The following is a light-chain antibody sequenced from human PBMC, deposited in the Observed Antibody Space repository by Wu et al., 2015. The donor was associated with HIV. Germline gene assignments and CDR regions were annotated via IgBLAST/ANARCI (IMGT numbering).Light chain of an antibody. CDR2: DAS. CDR3: QRYNDWPMT. Sequence: EVIMTQSPDTVSVFPGERVTLSCRASQSVSFHLAWFRQKPGQAPRLLIYDASKRGTGVPARFSGRGFGTEFSLTIDNVQSDDFAIYYCQRYNDWPMTFVQRT. V-gene: IGKV3-15*01. J-gene: IGKJ5*01. CDR1: QSVSFH.